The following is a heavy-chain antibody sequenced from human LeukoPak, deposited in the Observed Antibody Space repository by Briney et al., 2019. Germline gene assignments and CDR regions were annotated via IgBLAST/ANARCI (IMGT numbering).Heavy chain of an antibody. J-gene: IGHJ4*02. V-gene: IGHV3-23*01. D-gene: IGHD3-22*01. CDR3: AKDVDRVQIYYFDF. CDR2: ISASGATT. CDR1: GFTFSSYT. Sequence: GGSLRLSCTASGFTFSSYTMSWVRQAPGKGLEWVSGISASGATTYDADSGKGRFTISRDNSKKMLYLQMNSLRAEDTAVYYCAKDVDRVQIYYFDFWGQGTLVTVSS.